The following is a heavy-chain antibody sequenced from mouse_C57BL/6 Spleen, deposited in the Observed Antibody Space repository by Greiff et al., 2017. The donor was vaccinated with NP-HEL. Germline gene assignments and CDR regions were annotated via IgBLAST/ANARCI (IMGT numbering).Heavy chain of an antibody. CDR3: TLYYDYPS. CDR2: IRLKSDNYAT. J-gene: IGHJ4*01. Sequence: EVMLVESGGGLVQPGGSMKLSCVASGFTFSNYWMNWVRQSPEKGLEWVAQIRLKSDNYATHYAESVKGRFTISRDDSKSSVYLQMNNLRAEDTGIYYCTLYYDYPSWGQGTSVTVSS. V-gene: IGHV6-3*01. D-gene: IGHD2-4*01. CDR1: GFTFSNYW.